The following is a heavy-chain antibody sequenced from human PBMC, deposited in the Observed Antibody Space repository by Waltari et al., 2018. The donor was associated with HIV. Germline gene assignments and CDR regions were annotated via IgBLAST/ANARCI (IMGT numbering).Heavy chain of an antibody. V-gene: IGHV3-74*01. D-gene: IGHD3-10*01. Sequence: EVELVESGGGLIQPGGSVRLSCAASGFILSDSWMQWVRQPPGKGLGVLSHINRDGNNIKYADSVRGRFTISRDGTKNTLYLQMNSLTVEDTAMYYCARGGLFGAFDSWGQGTLVSVSS. CDR2: INRDGNNI. CDR1: GFILSDSW. CDR3: ARGGLFGAFDS. J-gene: IGHJ5*01.